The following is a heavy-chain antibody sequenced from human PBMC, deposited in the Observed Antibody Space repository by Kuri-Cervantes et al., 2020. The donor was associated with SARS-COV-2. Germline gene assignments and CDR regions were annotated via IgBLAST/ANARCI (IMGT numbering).Heavy chain of an antibody. V-gene: IGHV3-30*18. Sequence: SLKISCAASGFTSSSYGMHWVPRAIDKEMEWVAVISNDGSNKYYANSGKVRFTISRDNSKNTLYLQMNSLRAEDTAVYFCAKGPRGSFGYWGQGTLVTVSS. J-gene: IGHJ4*02. D-gene: IGHD3-16*01. CDR3: AKGPRGSFGY. CDR2: ISNDGSNK. CDR1: GFTSSSYG.